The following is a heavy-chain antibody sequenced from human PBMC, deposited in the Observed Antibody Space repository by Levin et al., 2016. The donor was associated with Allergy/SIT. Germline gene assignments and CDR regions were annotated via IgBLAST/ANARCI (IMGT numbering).Heavy chain of an antibody. CDR3: AAGFMTTVTWDY. J-gene: IGHJ4*02. V-gene: IGHV3-23*01. CDR1: GFTFSSYA. Sequence: GESLKISCAASGFTFSSYAMSWVRQAPGKGLEWVSAISGSGGSTYYADSVKGRFTISRDNSKNTLYLQMNSLRAEDTAVYYCAAGFMTTVTWDYWGQGSLVTVSS. CDR2: ISGSGGST. D-gene: IGHD4-17*01.